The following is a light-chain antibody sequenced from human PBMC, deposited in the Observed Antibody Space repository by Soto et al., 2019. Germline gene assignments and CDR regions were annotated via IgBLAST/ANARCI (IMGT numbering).Light chain of an antibody. V-gene: IGLV2-14*01. Sequence: QSALTQPASVSGSPGQSITISCTGTSNDVGGYNYVSWYQQHPGKAPKLMIYEVSNRPSGVSNRFSGSKSGNTASLTISGLQAEDGANYYCSSYTSTITLVVFGGGTKVTVL. CDR1: SNDVGGYNY. CDR3: SSYTSTITLVV. J-gene: IGLJ2*01. CDR2: EVS.